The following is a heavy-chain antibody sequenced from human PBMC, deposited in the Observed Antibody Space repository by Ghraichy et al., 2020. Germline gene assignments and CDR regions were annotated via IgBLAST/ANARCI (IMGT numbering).Heavy chain of an antibody. V-gene: IGHV4-34*01. Sequence: SETLSLTCAVYGGSFSGYYWSWIRQPPGKGLEWIGEINHSGSTNYNPSLKSRVTISVDTSKNQFSLKLSSVTAADTAVYYCAMEGCSSTSCYGMDVWGQGTTVTVSS. J-gene: IGHJ6*02. CDR1: GGSFSGYY. D-gene: IGHD2-2*01. CDR3: AMEGCSSTSCYGMDV. CDR2: INHSGST.